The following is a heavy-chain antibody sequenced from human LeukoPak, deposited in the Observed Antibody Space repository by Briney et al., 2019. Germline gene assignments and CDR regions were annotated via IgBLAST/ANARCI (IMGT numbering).Heavy chain of an antibody. V-gene: IGHV4-59*01. CDR3: ARGDGYSSFDY. D-gene: IGHD5-24*01. CDR2: IYYSGST. CDR1: GGSISSYY. Sequence: PSETLSLTCTVSGGSISSYYWTWIRQPPGKGLEWIGFIYYSGSTNYNPSLKSRVTIAVDTSKKQFSLKLNSVTAADTAVYYCARGDGYSSFDYWGQGTLVTVSS. J-gene: IGHJ4*02.